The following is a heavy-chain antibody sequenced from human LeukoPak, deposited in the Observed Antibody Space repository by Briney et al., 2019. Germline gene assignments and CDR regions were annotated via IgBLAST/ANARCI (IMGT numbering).Heavy chain of an antibody. D-gene: IGHD3-9*01. J-gene: IGHJ6*04. CDR2: IYYSGST. V-gene: IGHV4-30-4*01. Sequence: SETLSLTCTVSGGSISSGDYYWSWIRQPPGKGLGWIGYIYYSGSTYYNPSLKSRVTISVDTSKNQFSLKLSSVTAADTAVYYCARVVTNYDILTGYVGYGMDVWGKGTTVTVSS. CDR3: ARVVTNYDILTGYVGYGMDV. CDR1: GGSISSGDYY.